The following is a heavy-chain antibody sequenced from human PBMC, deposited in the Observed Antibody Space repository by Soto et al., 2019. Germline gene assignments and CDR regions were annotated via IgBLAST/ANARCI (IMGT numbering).Heavy chain of an antibody. V-gene: IGHV1-69*01. D-gene: IGHD1-7*01. CDR2: IIPIFGTA. CDR1: GGTFGSYA. CDR3: ARPGTGTTGPNYYYGMDV. J-gene: IGHJ6*02. Sequence: QVQLVQSGAEVKKPGSSVKVSCKASGGTFGSYAISWVRQAPGQGLEWMGGIIPIFGTANYAQKFQGRVTITADESTSTAYMELSSLRSEDTAVYYCARPGTGTTGPNYYYGMDVWGQGTTVTVSS.